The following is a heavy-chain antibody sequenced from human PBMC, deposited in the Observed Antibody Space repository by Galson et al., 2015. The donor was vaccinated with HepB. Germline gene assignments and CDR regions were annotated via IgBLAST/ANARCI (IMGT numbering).Heavy chain of an antibody. J-gene: IGHJ6*02. CDR3: AKESTFYGYDYYYYGMDV. CDR2: ISYDGSNK. Sequence: SLRLSCAASGFTFSSYGMHWVRQAPGKGLEWVAVISYDGSNKYYADSVKGRFTISRDNSKNTLYLQMNSLRAEDTAVYYCAKESTFYGYDYYYYGMDVWGQGTTVTVSS. D-gene: IGHD4-17*01. CDR1: GFTFSSYG. V-gene: IGHV3-30*18.